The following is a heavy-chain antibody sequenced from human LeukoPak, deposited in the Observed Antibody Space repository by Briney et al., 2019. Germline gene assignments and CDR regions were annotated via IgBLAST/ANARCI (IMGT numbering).Heavy chain of an antibody. J-gene: IGHJ4*02. CDR1: GYTLTELS. CDR2: FDPEDGET. CDR3: ATEAGYYDSSGYPYYDY. Sequence: ASVKVSCKVSGYTLTELSMHWVRQAPGKGLEWMGGFDPEDGETIYARKFQGRVTMTEDTSTDTAYMELSSLRSEDTAVYYCATEAGYYDSSGYPYYDYWGQGTLVTVSS. D-gene: IGHD3-22*01. V-gene: IGHV1-24*01.